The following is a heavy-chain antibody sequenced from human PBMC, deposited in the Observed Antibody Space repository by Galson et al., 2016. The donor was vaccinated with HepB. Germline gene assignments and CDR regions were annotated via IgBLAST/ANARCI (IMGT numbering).Heavy chain of an antibody. CDR1: GFTFINYA. CDR3: AKGTTLQVHFGYFDH. Sequence: SLRLSCAASGFTFINYAMTWVRQAPGKGLEWVSSISGSGGSTYYADSVKGRFTISRDNSKNTLYLQINSLRVDDTAVYYCAKGTTLQVHFGYFDHWGQGTLVTVSS. V-gene: IGHV3-23*01. CDR2: ISGSGGST. D-gene: IGHD1/OR15-1a*01. J-gene: IGHJ4*02.